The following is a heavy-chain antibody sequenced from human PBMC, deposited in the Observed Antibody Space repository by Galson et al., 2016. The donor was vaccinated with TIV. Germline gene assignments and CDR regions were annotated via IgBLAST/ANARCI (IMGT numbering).Heavy chain of an antibody. CDR1: GVIFNSYT. V-gene: IGHV1-69*05. D-gene: IGHD1-26*01. J-gene: IGHJ6*02. CDR3: ARDASGSYKDCYYYGMDV. CDR2: IIPIFGTT. Sequence: SVKVSCKASGVIFNSYTFNWVRQAPGQGLEWMGGIIPIFGTTNYAQKFQGRVTITTDKSTTTAYMELSSLRSEDTAVYCCARDASGSYKDCYYYGMDVWGQGTAVIVSS.